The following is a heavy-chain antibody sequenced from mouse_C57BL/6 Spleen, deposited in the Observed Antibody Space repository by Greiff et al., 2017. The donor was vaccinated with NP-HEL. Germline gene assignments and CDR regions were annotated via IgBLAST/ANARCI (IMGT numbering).Heavy chain of an antibody. CDR3: TTHYGSSYGYFDV. CDR2: IDPEDGDT. CDR1: GFNIKDYY. V-gene: IGHV14-1*01. J-gene: IGHJ1*03. Sequence: VQLQQSGAELVRPGASVKLSCTASGFNIKDYYMHWVKQRPEQGLEWIGRIDPEDGDTEYAPKFQGKATMTADTSSNTAYLQLSSLTSENTAVYYCTTHYGSSYGYFDVWGTETTVTVSS. D-gene: IGHD1-1*01.